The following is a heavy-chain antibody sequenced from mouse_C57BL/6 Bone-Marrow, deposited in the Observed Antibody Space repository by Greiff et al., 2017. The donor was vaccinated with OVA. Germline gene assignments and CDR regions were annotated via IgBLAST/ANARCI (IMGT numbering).Heavy chain of an antibody. V-gene: IGHV1-55*01. D-gene: IGHD1-1*01. Sequence: QVQLQQPGAELVKPGASVKMSCKASGYTFTSYWINWVKPRPGQGLEWIGDIYPGSGSTNYNEKFKSKATLTVDTSSSTAYMQLSSLTSEDSAVYYCARCLSHYYGSDYWGQGTLVTVSA. CDR3: ARCLSHYYGSDY. J-gene: IGHJ3*01. CDR1: GYTFTSYW. CDR2: IYPGSGST.